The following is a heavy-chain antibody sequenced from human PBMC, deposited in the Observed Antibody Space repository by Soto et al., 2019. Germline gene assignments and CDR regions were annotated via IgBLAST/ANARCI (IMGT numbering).Heavy chain of an antibody. CDR2: IYHSAST. CDR1: SGSIRGSNW. J-gene: IGHJ5*02. V-gene: IGHV4-4*01. Sequence: SDTMSLTYAVSSGSIRGSNWFSGVRPPPEKGLKWLGEIYHSASTIYNPSLKSRVPILVDKSTIQFSLKLSSVTAADTAVYCCARDTGGKYWSGYYSSYNCFDPWGQGTLVTVSS. CDR3: ARDTGGKYWSGYYSSYNCFDP. D-gene: IGHD3-3*01.